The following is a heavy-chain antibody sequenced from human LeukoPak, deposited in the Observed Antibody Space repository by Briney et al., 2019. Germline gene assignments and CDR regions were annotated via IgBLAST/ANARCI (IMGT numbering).Heavy chain of an antibody. V-gene: IGHV3-48*01. D-gene: IGHD3-16*01. CDR1: GFTFSTYS. CDR3: AKGYYDYVWGSYYFDY. Sequence: GGSLRLSCAASGFTFSTYSMNWVRQAPGKGLEWVSHISSSTSTIYYADSVKGRFTISRDNSRDTLYLQMNSLRAEDTAVYYCAKGYYDYVWGSYYFDYWGQGTLVTVSS. CDR2: ISSSTSTI. J-gene: IGHJ4*02.